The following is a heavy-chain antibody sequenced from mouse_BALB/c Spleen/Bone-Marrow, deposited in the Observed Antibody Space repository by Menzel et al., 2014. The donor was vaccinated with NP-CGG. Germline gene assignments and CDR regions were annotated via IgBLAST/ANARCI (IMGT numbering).Heavy chain of an antibody. CDR1: GDSTTSSY. V-gene: IGHV3-8*02. CDR2: ISYSGNA. J-gene: IGHJ2*01. CDR3: TRGNGYHFDY. D-gene: IGHD1-2*01. Sequence: EVKLVESGPSLVKPSQSLSLPCSVTGDSTTSSYWNWIRKFPGNKLEYMGYISYSGNAYYNPSLKSRISLTRDTSKNQYYLQLNAVTAEDAATYFCTRGNGYHFDYWGQGTTLTVSS.